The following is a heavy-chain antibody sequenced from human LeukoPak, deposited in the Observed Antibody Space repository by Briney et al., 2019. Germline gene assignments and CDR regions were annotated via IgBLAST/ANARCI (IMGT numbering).Heavy chain of an antibody. V-gene: IGHV3-30*18. CDR1: GFTFSSYG. Sequence: GRSLRLSCAASGFTFSSYGMHWVRQAPGKGLEWVVVISYDGSNKYYADSVKGRFTISRDNSKNTLYLQMNSLRAEDTAVYYCAKDQDSYMVRGVIRGYYYYGMDVWGKGTTVTVSS. CDR3: AKDQDSYMVRGVIRGYYYYGMDV. CDR2: ISYDGSNK. D-gene: IGHD3-10*01. J-gene: IGHJ6*04.